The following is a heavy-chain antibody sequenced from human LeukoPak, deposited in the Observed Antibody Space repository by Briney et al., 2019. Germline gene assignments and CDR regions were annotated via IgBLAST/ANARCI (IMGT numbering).Heavy chain of an antibody. J-gene: IGHJ4*02. Sequence: ASVKVSCKASGGAFSSYTISWVREAPGQGLEWMGRIIPILGIANYAQKFQGRVTITGDKSTSTAYMELGSLRSEDTAVYYCARGDYYDSSGRLLDYWGQGTLVTVSS. CDR3: ARGDYYDSSGRLLDY. D-gene: IGHD3-22*01. CDR1: GGAFSSYT. CDR2: IIPILGIA. V-gene: IGHV1-69*02.